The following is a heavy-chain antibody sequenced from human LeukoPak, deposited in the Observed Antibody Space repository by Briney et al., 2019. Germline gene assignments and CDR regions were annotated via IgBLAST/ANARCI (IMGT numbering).Heavy chain of an antibody. CDR3: ARVLLGYCSSTSCSNGMDV. V-gene: IGHV4-34*01. Sequence: TETLSLTCAVYGGSFSGYYWSWIRQPPGKGLEWIGEINHSGSTNYNPSLKSRVTISVDTSKNQFSLKLSSVTAADTAVYYCARVLLGYCSSTSCSNGMDVWGQGTTVTVSS. D-gene: IGHD2-2*01. CDR1: GGSFSGYY. CDR2: INHSGST. J-gene: IGHJ6*02.